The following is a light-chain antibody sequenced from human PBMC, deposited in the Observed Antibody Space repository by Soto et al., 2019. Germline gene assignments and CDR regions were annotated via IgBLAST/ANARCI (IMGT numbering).Light chain of an antibody. J-gene: IGKJ5*01. V-gene: IGKV3-11*01. Sequence: EIVLTPSPATLSLSPVEIATLSCRASQRVSTYLAWYQQKPGQAPRLLIYDASNRASGIPARFSGSGSGTDFTLTISNLEPEDLAVYYCQQRSNWPPSITFGQGTRLEIK. CDR1: QRVSTY. CDR2: DAS. CDR3: QQRSNWPPSIT.